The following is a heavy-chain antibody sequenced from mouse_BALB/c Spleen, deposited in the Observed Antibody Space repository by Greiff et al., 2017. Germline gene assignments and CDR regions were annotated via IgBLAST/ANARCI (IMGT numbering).Heavy chain of an antibody. CDR1: GFTFSSYG. CDR2: ISSGGSYT. Sequence: EVMLVESGGDLVKPGGSLKLSCAASGFTFSSYGMSWVRQTPDKRLEWVATISSGGSYTYYPDSVKGRFTISRDNAKNTLYLQMSSLKSEDTAMYYCARDYYGSDYYAMDYWGQGTSVTVSS. J-gene: IGHJ4*01. CDR3: ARDYYGSDYYAMDY. D-gene: IGHD1-1*01. V-gene: IGHV5-6*02.